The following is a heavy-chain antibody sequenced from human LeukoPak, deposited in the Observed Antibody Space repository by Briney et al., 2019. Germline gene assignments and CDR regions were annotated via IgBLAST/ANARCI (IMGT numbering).Heavy chain of an antibody. CDR2: LFYSGGT. CDR1: GVSITNTNYY. CDR3: ARVETYYYGSGSYMDYYYYMDV. J-gene: IGHJ6*03. D-gene: IGHD3-10*01. V-gene: IGHV4-39*06. Sequence: SETLSLTCTVSGVSITNTNYYWGWIRQPPEKGLEWIGNLFYSGGTNYNPSLKSRVTMSVDTSKNQFPLKLSSVTAADTAVYYCARVETYYYGSGSYMDYYYYMDVWGKGTTVTVSS.